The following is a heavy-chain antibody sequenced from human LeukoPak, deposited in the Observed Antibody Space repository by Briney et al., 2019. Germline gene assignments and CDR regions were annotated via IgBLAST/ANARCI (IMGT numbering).Heavy chain of an antibody. CDR3: AREFSTNWFDP. V-gene: IGHV4-4*07. CDR1: GASISSYY. Sequence: SETLSLTCTVSGASISSYYWSWIRQPAGKGLEWIGRIYATGSTNYNPSLESRVTMSVDTSKNHLSLKVTSVTAADTAVYYCAREFSTNWFDPWGQGTLVTVSS. CDR2: IYATGST. J-gene: IGHJ5*02.